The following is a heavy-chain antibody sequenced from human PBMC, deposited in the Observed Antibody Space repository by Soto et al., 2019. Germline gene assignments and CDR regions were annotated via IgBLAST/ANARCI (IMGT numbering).Heavy chain of an antibody. J-gene: IGHJ3*02. CDR3: AKPSYYYDSRGYDAFDI. Sequence: GGSLRLSCAASGFTFSSYAMSWVRQAPGKGLEWVSAISGSGGSTYYADSVKGRFTISRDNSKNTLYLQMNSLRAEDTAVYYCAKPSYYYDSRGYDAFDIWGQGTMVTVSS. D-gene: IGHD3-22*01. V-gene: IGHV3-23*01. CDR1: GFTFSSYA. CDR2: ISGSGGST.